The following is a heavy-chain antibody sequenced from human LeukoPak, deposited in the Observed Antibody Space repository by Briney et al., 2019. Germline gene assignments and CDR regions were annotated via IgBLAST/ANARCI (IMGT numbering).Heavy chain of an antibody. V-gene: IGHV1-69*13. CDR1: GGTFSSYA. J-gene: IGHJ6*04. Sequence: SVKVSCKASGGTFSSYAISWVRQAPGQGLEWMGGIIPIFGTANYAQKFQGRVTITADESTSTAYMELSSLRSEDTAVYYCAAPKRWHCSGGSCCGYYYYGMDVWGKGTTVTVSS. CDR2: IIPIFGTA. CDR3: AAPKRWHCSGGSCCGYYYYGMDV. D-gene: IGHD2-15*01.